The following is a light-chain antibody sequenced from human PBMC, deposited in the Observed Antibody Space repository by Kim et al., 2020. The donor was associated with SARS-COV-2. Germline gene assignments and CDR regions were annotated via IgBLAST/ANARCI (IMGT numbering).Light chain of an antibody. CDR2: DVT. CDR1: RSDIGTYDY. Sequence: QSALTQPASVSGSPGQSISISCTGTRSDIGTYDYVYWYQQHPGKGPKLLIYDVTNRPSGVSNRFSGSKSGNSASLIISGLQAEDEAVYYCSSYTSTATLVVFGGGTQLTVL. J-gene: IGLJ3*02. V-gene: IGLV2-14*03. CDR3: SSYTSTATLVV.